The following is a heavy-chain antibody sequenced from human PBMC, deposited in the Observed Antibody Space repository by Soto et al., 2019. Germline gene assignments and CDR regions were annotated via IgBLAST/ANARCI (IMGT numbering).Heavy chain of an antibody. CDR1: GASISSGGYY. Sequence: PSETLSLTCTVSGASISSGGYYWSWIRQHPGKGLEWIGYIYYSGSTNYNPSLKSRVTISVDTSKNQFSLKLTSVTAADTAVYYCASNPSDSEYHYYYMDVWGKGTTVTVSS. V-gene: IGHV4-61*08. D-gene: IGHD3-10*01. CDR3: ASNPSDSEYHYYYMDV. CDR2: IYYSGST. J-gene: IGHJ6*03.